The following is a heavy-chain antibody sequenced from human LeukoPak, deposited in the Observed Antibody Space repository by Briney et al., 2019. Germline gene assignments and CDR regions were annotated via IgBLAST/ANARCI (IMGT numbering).Heavy chain of an antibody. V-gene: IGHV4-59*01. J-gene: IGHJ4*02. CDR2: IYYSGST. CDR3: ARDRSGIAAAGTGVPFDY. Sequence: SETLSLTCTVSGGSISGYYWSWIRQPPGKGLEWIGYIYYSGSTNYNPSLKSRVTISVDTSKNQFSLKLSSVTAADTAVYYCARDRSGIAAAGTGVPFDYWGQGTLVTVSS. CDR1: GGSISGYY. D-gene: IGHD6-13*01.